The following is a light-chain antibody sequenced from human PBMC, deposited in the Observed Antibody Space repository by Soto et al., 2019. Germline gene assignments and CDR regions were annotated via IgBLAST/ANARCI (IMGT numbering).Light chain of an antibody. CDR2: GAS. CDR1: QSVGSNY. Sequence: EIVLTQSPATLSVSPGERVTLSCRASQSVGSNYLAWYQQRPGQPPNLLIFGASHRAPDIPDRFSGSGSGTDFTLTISRLEPEDFAVYYCQQYGSSPSITFGQGTRLEIK. J-gene: IGKJ5*01. V-gene: IGKV3-20*01. CDR3: QQYGSSPSIT.